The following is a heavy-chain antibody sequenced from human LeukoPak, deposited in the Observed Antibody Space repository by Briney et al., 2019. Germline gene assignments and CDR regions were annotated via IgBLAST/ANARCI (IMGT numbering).Heavy chain of an antibody. CDR2: IYYSGST. CDR1: GGSISSSSYY. V-gene: IGHV4-39*07. CDR3: AGRGPRHYYGSGSYYTQARYYFDY. D-gene: IGHD3-10*01. J-gene: IGHJ4*02. Sequence: SETLSLTCTVSGGSISSSSYYWGWIRQPPGKGLEWIGSIYYSGSTYYNPSLKSRVTISVDTSKNQFSLKLSSVTAADTAVYYCAGRGPRHYYGSGSYYTQARYYFDYWGQGTLVTVSS.